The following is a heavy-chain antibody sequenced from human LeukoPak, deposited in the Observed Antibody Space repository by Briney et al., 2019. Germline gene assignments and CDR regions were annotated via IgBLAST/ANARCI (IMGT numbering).Heavy chain of an antibody. D-gene: IGHD3-9*01. Sequence: GGSLRLSCAASGFTFSRYAMHWVRQAPGKGLEWVAVTSPDGNEKYYADSVKGRFTISRDNSKNTLYLQMNSLRVDDTAVYYCARDVPPSLRYFDWLSSGNYYYGMDVWGQGTTVTVSS. CDR3: ARDVPPSLRYFDWLSSGNYYYGMDV. J-gene: IGHJ6*02. V-gene: IGHV3-30*07. CDR1: GFTFSRYA. CDR2: TSPDGNEK.